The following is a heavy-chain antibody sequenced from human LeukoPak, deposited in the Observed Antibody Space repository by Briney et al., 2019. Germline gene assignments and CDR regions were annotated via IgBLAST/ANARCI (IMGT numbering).Heavy chain of an antibody. Sequence: ASVKVSCKAPGYTFTSYDINWVRQATGQGLEWMGWMSPNSGNTGYAQKFQGRVTMTRNTSISTAYMELSSLRSEDTAVYYCARKPGRGRFLEWWVGLDMDVWGKGTTVTVSS. V-gene: IGHV1-8*01. J-gene: IGHJ6*03. CDR1: GYTFTSYD. CDR3: ARKPGRGRFLEWWVGLDMDV. D-gene: IGHD3-3*01. CDR2: MSPNSGNT.